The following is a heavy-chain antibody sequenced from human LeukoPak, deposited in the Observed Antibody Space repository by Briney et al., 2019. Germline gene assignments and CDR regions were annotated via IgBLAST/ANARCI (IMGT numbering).Heavy chain of an antibody. Sequence: AGESLKISCEASGYTFTKYWIAWVRPMPGKGLEWMGIIYPGDSDIRYSPSFQGQVTISADKSINTAYLQWSSLKASDTAMYYCARHFGYSGYDGDYWGQGTLVTVSS. V-gene: IGHV5-51*01. D-gene: IGHD5-12*01. J-gene: IGHJ4*02. CDR1: GYTFTKYW. CDR2: IYPGDSDI. CDR3: ARHFGYSGYDGDY.